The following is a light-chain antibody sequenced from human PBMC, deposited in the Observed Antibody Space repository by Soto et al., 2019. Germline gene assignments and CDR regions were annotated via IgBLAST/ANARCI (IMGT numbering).Light chain of an antibody. Sequence: DIQMTQSPPSLSASVGDRATISCRASQNIDIFLNWYHQKPGRAPNLLIYGASTLQNGVPSRFSGSGSGTDFSLTISSLQPEDFGTYYCQQSYSAPPLTFGAGTKVDIK. CDR2: GAS. J-gene: IGKJ4*01. V-gene: IGKV1-39*01. CDR3: QQSYSAPPLT. CDR1: QNIDIF.